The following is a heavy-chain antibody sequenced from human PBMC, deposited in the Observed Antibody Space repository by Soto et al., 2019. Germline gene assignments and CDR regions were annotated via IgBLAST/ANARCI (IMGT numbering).Heavy chain of an antibody. CDR2: INHSGST. CDR3: ARGRTYYYDSSGYYYYYGMDV. D-gene: IGHD3-22*01. V-gene: IGHV4-34*01. J-gene: IGHJ6*02. Sequence: LSLTCAVYGGSFSGYYWSWIRQPPGKGLEWIGEINHSGSTNYNPSLKSRVTISVDTSKNQFSLKLSSVTAADTAVYYCARGRTYYYDSSGYYYYYGMDVWGQGTTVTVSS. CDR1: GGSFSGYY.